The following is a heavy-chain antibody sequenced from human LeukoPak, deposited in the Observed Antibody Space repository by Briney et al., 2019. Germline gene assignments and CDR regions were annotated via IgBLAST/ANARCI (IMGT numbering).Heavy chain of an antibody. D-gene: IGHD6-19*01. V-gene: IGHV3-30*02. CDR1: GFTFRTYA. J-gene: IGHJ4*02. CDR3: AKDSSGSSGWYVGLNSPPYYFDY. CDR2: IRSDGNDK. Sequence: GGSLRLSCAASGFTFRTYAMHWVRQAPGKGLEWVSFIRSDGNDKFYADSVKGRFTISRDNSKDTLYLQMNSLRAEDTAVYYCAKDSSGSSGWYVGLNSPPYYFDYWGQGTLVTVSS.